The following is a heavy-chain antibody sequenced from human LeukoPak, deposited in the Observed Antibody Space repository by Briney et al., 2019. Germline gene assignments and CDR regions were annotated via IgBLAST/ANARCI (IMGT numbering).Heavy chain of an antibody. CDR1: GFTFSSYS. Sequence: GGSLRLSCAASGFTFSSYSMNWVRQAPGKGLEWVSSISSSSSYIKYADSVKGRFTISRDNAKNSLYLQMNSLRAEDTAVYYCARGRPASDGFDYWGQGTLVTVSS. CDR3: ARGRPASDGFDY. CDR2: ISSSSSYI. J-gene: IGHJ4*02. V-gene: IGHV3-21*01. D-gene: IGHD2-2*01.